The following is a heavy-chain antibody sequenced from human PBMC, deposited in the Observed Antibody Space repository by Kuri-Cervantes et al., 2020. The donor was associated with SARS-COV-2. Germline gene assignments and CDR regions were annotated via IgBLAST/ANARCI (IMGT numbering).Heavy chain of an antibody. J-gene: IGHJ4*02. CDR1: GGTFSSYA. CDR3: ARATGPPGYFDY. CDR2: IIPIFGTA. V-gene: IGHV1-69*05. Sequence: SVKVSCKASGGTFSSYAISWVRQAPGQGLEWMGGIIPIFGTANYAQKFQGRVTITTDESTSTAYTELSSLRSEDTAVYYCARATGPPGYFDYWGQGTLVTVSS.